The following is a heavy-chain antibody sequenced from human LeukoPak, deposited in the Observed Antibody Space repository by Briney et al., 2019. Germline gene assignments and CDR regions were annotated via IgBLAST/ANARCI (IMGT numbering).Heavy chain of an antibody. CDR1: GYTFTGCY. V-gene: IGHV1-2*02. J-gene: IGHJ4*02. CDR3: ARAPSRRIAVGGYFDY. D-gene: IGHD6-19*01. Sequence: ASVEVSYKLSGYTFTGCYMHWVRQVPGQGLDLMRRINPNSGGTNYGQMFQGRFSMSKDTSINTAYMVLSRLRSDDTAVYYCARAPSRRIAVGGYFDYWGQGTLVTVSS. CDR2: INPNSGGT.